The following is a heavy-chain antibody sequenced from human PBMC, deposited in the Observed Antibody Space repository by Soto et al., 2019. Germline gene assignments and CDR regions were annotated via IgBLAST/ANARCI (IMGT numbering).Heavy chain of an antibody. D-gene: IGHD6-13*01. CDR1: GGSISSSNW. CDR3: ARDHIAAAGTLIY. CDR2: IYHSGST. J-gene: IGHJ4*02. Sequence: SETLSLTCAVSGGSISSSNWWSWVRQPPGKGLEWIGEIYHSGSTNYNPSLKSRVTISVDKSKNQFSLKLSSVTAADTAVYYCARDHIAAAGTLIYWGQGTMATVYS. V-gene: IGHV4-4*02.